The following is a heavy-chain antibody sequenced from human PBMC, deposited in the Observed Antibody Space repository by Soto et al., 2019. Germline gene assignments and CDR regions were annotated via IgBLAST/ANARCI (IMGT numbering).Heavy chain of an antibody. CDR2: INHSGST. J-gene: IGHJ4*02. CDR3: ARGRLGGAAD. V-gene: IGHV4-34*01. Sequence: QVQLQQWGAGLLKPSETLSLTCAVYGASFSGYYWSWIRQPPGKGLEWIGEINHSGSTNYNPSLKSLVTISVDTSTNQFSLKLSSVTAADTAVYYCARGRLGGAADWGQGTLVTVSS. CDR1: GASFSGYY. D-gene: IGHD1-26*01.